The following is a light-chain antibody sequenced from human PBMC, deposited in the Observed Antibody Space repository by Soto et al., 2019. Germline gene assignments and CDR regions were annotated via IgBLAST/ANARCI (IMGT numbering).Light chain of an antibody. CDR1: SSNIGDNS. V-gene: IGLV1-51*01. CDR2: HNN. J-gene: IGLJ3*02. Sequence: QSVLTQPPSMSAAPGQRVAISCSGTSSNIGDNSVSWYQHFPGTAPKVLIYHNNRRPSGMPDRFSGSKSGTSATLTIIGLQTGDEADYYCATWDSALSAGVFGGGTKVTVL. CDR3: ATWDSALSAGV.